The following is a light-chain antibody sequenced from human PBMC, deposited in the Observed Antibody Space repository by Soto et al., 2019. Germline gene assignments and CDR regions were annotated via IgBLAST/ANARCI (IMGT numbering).Light chain of an antibody. CDR2: DAS. CDR1: QSVSSY. J-gene: IGKJ5*01. V-gene: IGKV3-11*01. CDR3: QHRMNWPLT. Sequence: EIVLTQSPATLSLSPGERATLSCRASQSVSSYLAWYQQKPGQAPRLLIYDASNRATGIPARFSGSGSGTDITLTISSLEPEDFAVYYCQHRMNWPLTFGQGTRLETK.